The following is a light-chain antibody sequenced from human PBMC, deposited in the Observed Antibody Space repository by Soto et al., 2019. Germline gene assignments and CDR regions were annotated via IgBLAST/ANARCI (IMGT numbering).Light chain of an antibody. CDR1: QSISSW. Sequence: DIQMTQSPSTLSASVGDRVTITCRASQSISSWLAWYQQKPGKAPKLLIYDASSLESGVPSRFSGSGSGTEFTLTISRLQPDDFATYYCQQLFMYPPTFGPGTKVDIK. V-gene: IGKV1-5*01. J-gene: IGKJ3*01. CDR3: QQLFMYPPT. CDR2: DAS.